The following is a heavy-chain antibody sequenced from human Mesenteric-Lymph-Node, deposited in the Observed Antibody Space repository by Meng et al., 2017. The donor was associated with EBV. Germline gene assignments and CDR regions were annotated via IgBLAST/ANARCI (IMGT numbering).Heavy chain of an antibody. CDR3: ARDREEYCSGGSCYGPGY. V-gene: IGHV1-69*06. D-gene: IGHD2-15*01. CDR2: IIPIFGTP. CDR1: GGTSSSYA. Sequence: HVQLVQSGSELKKPGSSVRGSCETSGGTSSSYAISWVRQAPGLGLEWMGGIIPIFGTPYYAQRFQGRVTITADKSTGTAYMDLSSLRSEDTAVYYCARDREEYCSGGSCYGPGYWGQGTLVTVSS. J-gene: IGHJ4*02.